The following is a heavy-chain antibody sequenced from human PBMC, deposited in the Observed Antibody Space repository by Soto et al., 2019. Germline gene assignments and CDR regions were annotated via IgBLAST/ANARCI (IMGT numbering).Heavy chain of an antibody. J-gene: IGHJ4*02. CDR1: GYTFTSYY. Sequence: ASVKVSGKASGYTFTSYYMNWVRQAPGQGLEWMGIINPSGGSTSYAQKFQGRVTMTRDTSTSTVYMELSSLRSEDTAVYYCARAQIITMIVDYWGQGTLVTVSS. CDR2: INPSGGST. V-gene: IGHV1-46*01. D-gene: IGHD3-22*01. CDR3: ARAQIITMIVDY.